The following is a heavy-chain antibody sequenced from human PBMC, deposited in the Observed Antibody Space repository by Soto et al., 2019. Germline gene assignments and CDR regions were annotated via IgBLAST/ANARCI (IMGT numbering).Heavy chain of an antibody. J-gene: IGHJ4*02. CDR3: AKGPSVVSPDY. Sequence: GGSLRLSCAASGFTFSSYGMHWVRQAPGKGLEWVAVISGSGGSTYYADSVKGRFTISRDNSKNTLYLQMNSLRAEDTAVYYCAKGPSVVSPDYWGQGTLVTVSS. CDR1: GFTFSSYG. V-gene: IGHV3-23*01. CDR2: ISGSGGST.